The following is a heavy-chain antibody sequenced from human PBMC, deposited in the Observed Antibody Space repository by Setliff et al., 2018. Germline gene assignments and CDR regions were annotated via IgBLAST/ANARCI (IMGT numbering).Heavy chain of an antibody. CDR2: IIPMFGT. CDR1: GGTFSSYV. CDR3: AGGQPLVRKYYYYMDV. Sequence: GASVKGLCKASGGTFSSYVISWVREAPGQGLEWMGGIIPMFGTNYAQKFQGRVTITADESTSTAYMELSSLGSEDTAVYYCAGGQPLVRKYYYYMDVWGKGTTVTVSS. J-gene: IGHJ6*03. V-gene: IGHV1-69*13. D-gene: IGHD3-10*01.